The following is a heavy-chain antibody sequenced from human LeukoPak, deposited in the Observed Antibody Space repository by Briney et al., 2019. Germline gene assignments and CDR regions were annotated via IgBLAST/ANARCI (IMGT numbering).Heavy chain of an antibody. Sequence: SQTLSLTCTVSGGSISSGDYYWSWIRQPPGKGLECIGYIYYSGSTYYNPSLKSRVTISVDTSKNQFSLKLSSVTAADTDVYYCARDAGWDWNYRRWFDPWGQGTLVTVSS. CDR2: IYYSGST. D-gene: IGHD1-7*01. J-gene: IGHJ5*02. CDR1: GGSISSGDYY. CDR3: ARDAGWDWNYRRWFDP. V-gene: IGHV4-30-4*08.